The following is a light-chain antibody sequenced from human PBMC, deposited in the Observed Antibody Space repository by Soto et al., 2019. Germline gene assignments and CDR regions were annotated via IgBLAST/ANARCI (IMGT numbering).Light chain of an antibody. J-gene: IGKJ5*01. CDR1: QGIGSY. V-gene: IGKV1-8*01. CDR3: QQLNSYTLT. Sequence: AIRMTQSPSSLSASTGDRVTITCRASQGIGSYLAWYQQKQGKAPKVXIYAASTLQSGVPSRFSGSGSGTECTLTISSLQPEDFETYYCQQLNSYTLTFGQGTRLEIK. CDR2: AAS.